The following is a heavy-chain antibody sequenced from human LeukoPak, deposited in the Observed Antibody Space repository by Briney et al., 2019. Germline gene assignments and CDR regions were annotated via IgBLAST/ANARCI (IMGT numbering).Heavy chain of an antibody. CDR1: GGSFSGYY. J-gene: IGHJ5*02. CDR2: ISHSGST. Sequence: SETLSLTCAVYGGSFSGYYWSWIRQPPGKGLEWIGEISHSGSTNYNPSLKSRVTISVDTSKNQFSLKLSSVTAADTAVYYCARGVPSDPWGQGTLVTVSS. CDR3: ARGVPSDP. D-gene: IGHD6-6*01. V-gene: IGHV4-34*01.